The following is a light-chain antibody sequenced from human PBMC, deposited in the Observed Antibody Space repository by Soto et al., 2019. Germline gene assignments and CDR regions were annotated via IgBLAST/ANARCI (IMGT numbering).Light chain of an antibody. V-gene: IGKV3-20*01. Sequence: LTQSPTSLSLSPGEGSTRSCRASQSVSGTYLAWYQQTPGQAARLLIYGASSRATGIPDRLSGSGSGTDFTLTISRLEPEDFTVYYCQQYGTLPTTFGPGTKVDIK. J-gene: IGKJ3*01. CDR2: GAS. CDR3: QQYGTLPTT. CDR1: QSVSGTY.